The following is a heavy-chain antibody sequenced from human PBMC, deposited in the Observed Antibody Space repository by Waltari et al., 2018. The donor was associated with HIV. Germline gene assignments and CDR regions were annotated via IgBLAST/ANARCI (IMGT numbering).Heavy chain of an antibody. J-gene: IGHJ6*02. V-gene: IGHV4-34*01. Sequence: QVQLRQWGAGLLKPSETLSLTCAVYGGSFSGSYWSWIRQPPGKGLEWIGEINHSGSTNYNPSLKSRVTISVDTSEHQFSLKLTSVTAADTAVFYCARARLVSRGQYCSTTSCLPHYYYYYGMDVWGQGTTVTVSS. D-gene: IGHD2-2*01. CDR1: GGSFSGSY. CDR2: INHSGST. CDR3: ARARLVSRGQYCSTTSCLPHYYYYYGMDV.